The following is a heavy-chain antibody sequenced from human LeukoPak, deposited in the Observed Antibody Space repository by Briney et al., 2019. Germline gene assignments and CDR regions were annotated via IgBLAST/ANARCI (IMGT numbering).Heavy chain of an antibody. V-gene: IGHV5-51*01. CDR2: IYSGDSDT. D-gene: IGHD3-3*01. CDR3: ARGYYDFWGGYSAYYYYMDV. CDR1: GYSFTSYW. J-gene: IGHJ6*03. Sequence: GESLKISCQGSGYSFTSYWNGWVRQMPGKGLEWMGIIYSGDSDTSYSPSFQGQVTISADKYISTAYLPWGSLKGSHTAMYYCARGYYDFWGGYSAYYYYMDVWGKGTTVTISS.